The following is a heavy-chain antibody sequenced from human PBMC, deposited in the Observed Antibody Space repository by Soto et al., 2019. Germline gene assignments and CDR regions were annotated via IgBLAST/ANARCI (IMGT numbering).Heavy chain of an antibody. J-gene: IGHJ4*02. CDR1: GFTFSSYA. V-gene: IGHV3-23*01. CDR2: ISGSGGST. D-gene: IGHD3-3*01. CDR3: AKEGGITIFGVVITYFDY. Sequence: GGSLRLSCAASGFTFSSYAMSWVRQAPGKGLEWVSAISGSGGSTYYADSVKGRFTISRDNSKNTLYLQMNSLRAEDTAVYYCAKEGGITIFGVVITYFDYWGQGTLVTVSS.